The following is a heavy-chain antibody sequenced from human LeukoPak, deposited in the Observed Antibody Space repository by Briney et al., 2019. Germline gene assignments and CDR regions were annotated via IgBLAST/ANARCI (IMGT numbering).Heavy chain of an antibody. Sequence: SETLSLTCAVYGGSFSGYYWSWIRQPPGKGLEWIGEINHSGSTNYNPSLKSRVTISVDTSKNQFSLKLSSVTAADTAVYYCARGPSPIYGSGSYCGYWGQGTLVTVSS. V-gene: IGHV4-34*01. CDR3: ARGPSPIYGSGSYCGY. D-gene: IGHD3-10*01. CDR2: INHSGST. J-gene: IGHJ4*02. CDR1: GGSFSGYY.